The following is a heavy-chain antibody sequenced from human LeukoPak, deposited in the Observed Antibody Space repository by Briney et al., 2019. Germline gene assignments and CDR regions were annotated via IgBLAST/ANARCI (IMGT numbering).Heavy chain of an antibody. D-gene: IGHD5-12*01. V-gene: IGHV4-59*01. J-gene: IGHJ4*02. CDR3: ARTYSGYDGGDY. CDR2: IYYSGST. CDR1: GGSISSYY. Sequence: RPSETLSPTCTVSGGSISSYYWSWIRQPPGKGLEWIGYIYYSGSTNYNPSLKSRVTISVDTSKNQFSLKLSSVTAADTAVYYCARTYSGYDGGDYWGQGTLVTVSS.